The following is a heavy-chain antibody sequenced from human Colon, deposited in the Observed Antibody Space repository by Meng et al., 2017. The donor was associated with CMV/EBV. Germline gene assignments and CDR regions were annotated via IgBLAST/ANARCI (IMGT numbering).Heavy chain of an antibody. CDR3: ARLIHSFGVVISPFNY. Sequence: ASVTVSCKASGYTFINYGMSWVRQAPGQGLEWLGWINADNGVTNYARKVQDRVTMTTDTSSSTAYMELRSLRSDDTAVYYCARLIHSFGVVISPFNYWGQGTMVTVSS. D-gene: IGHD3-3*01. V-gene: IGHV1-18*01. CDR2: INADNGVT. CDR1: GYTFINYG. J-gene: IGHJ4*02.